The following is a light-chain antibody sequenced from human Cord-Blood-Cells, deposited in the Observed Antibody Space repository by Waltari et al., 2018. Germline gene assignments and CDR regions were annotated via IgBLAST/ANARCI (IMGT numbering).Light chain of an antibody. V-gene: IGKV3-15*01. J-gene: IGKJ2*01. CDR2: GAS. CDR3: QQYNNWPPYT. Sequence: EIVMTQSPATLSVPPGERATLSCRASQSVSSNLAWYQQKPGQAPRLLIYGASTRATGIPARVSGSGSGTEFTLTISSLQSEDFAVYYCQQYNNWPPYTFGQGTKLEIK. CDR1: QSVSSN.